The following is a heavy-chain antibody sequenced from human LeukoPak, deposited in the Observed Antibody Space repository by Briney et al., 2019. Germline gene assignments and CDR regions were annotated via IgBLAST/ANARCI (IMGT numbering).Heavy chain of an antibody. V-gene: IGHV1-69*13. J-gene: IGHJ6*03. CDR1: GGTFSSYA. Sequence: SVKVSCKASGGTFSSYAISWVRQAPGQGLEWMGGIIPIFGTANYAQKFQGRVTITADESTTTAYMELSSLRSEDTALYYCARHGGYTNGYELKNYYQYYVDVWGKGTTLTVSS. CDR2: IIPIFGTA. D-gene: IGHD5-18*01. CDR3: ARHGGYTNGYELKNYYQYYVDV.